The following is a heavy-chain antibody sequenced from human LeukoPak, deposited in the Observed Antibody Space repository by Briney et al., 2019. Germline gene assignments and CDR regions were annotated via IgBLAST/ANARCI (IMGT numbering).Heavy chain of an antibody. V-gene: IGHV7-4-1*02. J-gene: IGHJ6*03. CDR3: ARQLRFSGWTPITGYYYYMDV. D-gene: IGHD6-19*01. CDR2: INTNTGNP. Sequence: ASVKVSCKASGYTFTSYAMNWVRQAPGQGLEWMGWINTNTGNPTYAQGFTGRFVFSLDTSVSTAYLQISSLKAEDTAVYYCARQLRFSGWTPITGYYYYMDVWGKGTTVTVSS. CDR1: GYTFTSYA.